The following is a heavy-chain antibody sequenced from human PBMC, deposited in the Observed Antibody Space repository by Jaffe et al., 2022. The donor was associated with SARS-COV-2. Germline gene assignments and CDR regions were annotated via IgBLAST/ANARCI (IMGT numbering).Heavy chain of an antibody. CDR1: GGSISSRGYY. J-gene: IGHJ4*02. CDR2: IYYSGST. Sequence: QVQLQESGPGLVKPSQTLSLTCTVSGGSISSRGYYWNWIRQHPGKGLEWIGYIYYSGSTYIYSSLESRVTISVDTSKNQFSLKLSSVTAADTAVYYCARDNDASGLGSFDYWGQGTLVTVSS. D-gene: IGHD3-10*01. CDR3: ARDNDASGLGSFDY. V-gene: IGHV4-31*03.